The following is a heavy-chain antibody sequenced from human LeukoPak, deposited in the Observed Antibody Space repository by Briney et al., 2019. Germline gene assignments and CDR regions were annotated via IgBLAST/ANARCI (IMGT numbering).Heavy chain of an antibody. CDR2: ISSSSSTI. J-gene: IGHJ6*03. V-gene: IGHV3-48*01. Sequence: GGSLRLSCAASGFTFSSYSMNWIRQAPGKGLEWVSYISSSSSTIYYADSVKGRFTISRDNAKNSLYLQMNSLRAEDTAVYYCARLAGTNYYDSSGYYFRRDYYYYMDVWGKGTTVTVSS. D-gene: IGHD3-22*01. CDR1: GFTFSSYS. CDR3: ARLAGTNYYDSSGYYFRRDYYYYMDV.